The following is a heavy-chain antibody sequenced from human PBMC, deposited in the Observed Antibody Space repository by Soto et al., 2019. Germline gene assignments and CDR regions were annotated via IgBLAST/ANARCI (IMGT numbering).Heavy chain of an antibody. D-gene: IGHD2-21*02. CDR2: IYWDGDR. V-gene: IGHV2-5*02. CDR3: VHSRCGGDCLQSYPSHYYYGMDI. CDR1: GFSLSTGGMG. J-gene: IGHJ6*02. Sequence: SGPTLVNPTQTLTLTCTFSGFSLSTGGMGVGWIRQPPGKALEWLALIYWDGDRRYSPSLMNRLTIAKDTSKNQVVLTMTNMDPVDTATYYCVHSRCGGDCLQSYPSHYYYGMDIWGQGTTVTVSS.